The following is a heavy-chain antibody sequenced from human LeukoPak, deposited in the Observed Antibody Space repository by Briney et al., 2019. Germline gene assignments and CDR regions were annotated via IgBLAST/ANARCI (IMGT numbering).Heavy chain of an antibody. J-gene: IGHJ2*01. D-gene: IGHD6-13*01. CDR3: ARVSSSWYQDWYFDL. V-gene: IGHV1-69*13. Sequence: GASVKVSCKTSGGTLSRYAISWVRQAPGQGLEWMGEIIPIFGTANYAQKFQGRVTITADESTSTAYMELSSLRSEDTAVYYCARVSSSWYQDWYFDLWGRGTLVTVSS. CDR1: GGTLSRYA. CDR2: IIPIFGTA.